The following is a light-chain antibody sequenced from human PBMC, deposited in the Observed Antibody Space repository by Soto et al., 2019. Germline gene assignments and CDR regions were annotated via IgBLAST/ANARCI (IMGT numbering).Light chain of an antibody. CDR3: FSYAGSSTSWV. CDR1: SSDAGNYNF. CDR2: EDS. V-gene: IGLV2-23*01. J-gene: IGLJ3*02. Sequence: QSALTQPASVSGSPGQSITISCTGTSSDAGNYNFVSWYQQHPGKAPKVIIYEDSTRPSGVSNRISGSKSGNTASLTISGLQADDEADYYCFSYAGSSTSWVFGGGTKLTVL.